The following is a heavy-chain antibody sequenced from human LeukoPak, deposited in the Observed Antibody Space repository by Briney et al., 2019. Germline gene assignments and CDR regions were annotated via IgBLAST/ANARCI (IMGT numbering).Heavy chain of an antibody. CDR1: GGSISSSSYY. J-gene: IGHJ4*02. CDR2: IYYSGST. Sequence: SETLSLTCTVSGGSISSSSYYWGWIRQPPGKGLEWIGSIYYSGSTYYNPSLKSRVTISVDTSKNQFSLKLSSLTAADTATYYCARTGYSSTWSPLNHFDYWGQGLLVTVST. D-gene: IGHD6-13*01. CDR3: ARTGYSSTWSPLNHFDY. V-gene: IGHV4-39*07.